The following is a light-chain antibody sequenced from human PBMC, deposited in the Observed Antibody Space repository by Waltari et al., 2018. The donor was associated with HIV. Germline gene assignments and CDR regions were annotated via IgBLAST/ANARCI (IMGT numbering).Light chain of an antibody. V-gene: IGLV1-47*01. CDR3: AAWDDILSGWV. J-gene: IGLJ3*02. CDR2: RDN. Sequence: QSVLTQPPSASGTPGQRVTIPCSGRSANIGNTVYLYQQPPGTAPQVLIYRDNQRPSGVPDRFSGSRSGTSASLDVSGLRSEDEATYFCAAWDDILSGWVFGGGTKLTVL. CDR1: SANIGNT.